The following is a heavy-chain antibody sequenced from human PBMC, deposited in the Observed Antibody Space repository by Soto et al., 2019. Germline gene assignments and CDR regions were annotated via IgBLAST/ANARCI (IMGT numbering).Heavy chain of an antibody. D-gene: IGHD3-22*01. CDR1: GFTFSSYG. CDR3: AKDSPPPMIVDYYFDY. V-gene: IGHV3-30*18. CDR2: ISYDGSNK. Sequence: PGESLKISCAASGFTFSSYGMHWVRQAPGKGLEWVAVISYDGSNKYYADSVKGRFTISRDNSKNTLYLQMNSLRAEDTAVYYCAKDSPPPMIVDYYFDYWGQGTLVTVSS. J-gene: IGHJ4*02.